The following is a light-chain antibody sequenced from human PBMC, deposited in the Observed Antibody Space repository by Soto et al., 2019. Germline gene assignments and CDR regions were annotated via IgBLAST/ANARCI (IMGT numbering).Light chain of an antibody. J-gene: IGLJ2*01. CDR2: SND. V-gene: IGLV1-44*01. CDR3: AAWDDSLSGVL. CDR1: SSNIGNNL. Sequence: QSVLTQPPSASATPGQRVTISCSGNSSNIGNNLVNWYQQLPGTAPKLLMHSNDQRPSGVPNRFSASKSGTSASLAISGLQSEDEADYYGAAWDDSLSGVLFGGGTKLTVL.